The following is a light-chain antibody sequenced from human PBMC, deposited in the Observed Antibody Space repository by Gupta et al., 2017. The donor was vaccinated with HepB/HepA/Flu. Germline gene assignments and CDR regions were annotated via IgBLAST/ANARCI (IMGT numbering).Light chain of an antibody. CDR3: GAWDSTQSDDV. Sequence: QPVSTQPPAVTVPPGHNVTTSCSGGSSNLGSFYVSWYQQCPGAAPKLVVYENNNRPSGIPDRFSGSKSGTSATLSVTGLQTGDEADYYWGAWDSTQSDDVFGTGTKVTVL. CDR1: SSNLGSFY. V-gene: IGLV1-51*02. CDR2: ENN. J-gene: IGLJ1*01.